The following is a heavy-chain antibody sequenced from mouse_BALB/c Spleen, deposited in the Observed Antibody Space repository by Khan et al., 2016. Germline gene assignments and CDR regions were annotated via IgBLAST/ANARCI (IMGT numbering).Heavy chain of an antibody. CDR2: LSDSGST. CDR3: ASRNWDVDY. Sequence: EVQLQESGPGLVKPSQSLSLTCTVTGYSITSDYAWNWIRQFPGNKLGWMGYLSDSGSTSYTPPIKSRISISRYTSNNQFFLQLNSVTTEDAATYYCASRNWDVDYWGQGTTLTVSS. D-gene: IGHD4-1*02. CDR1: GYSITSDYA. V-gene: IGHV3-2*02. J-gene: IGHJ2*01.